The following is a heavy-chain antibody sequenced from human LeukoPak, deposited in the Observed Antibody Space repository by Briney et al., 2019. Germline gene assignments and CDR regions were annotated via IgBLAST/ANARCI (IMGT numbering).Heavy chain of an antibody. V-gene: IGHV1-69*13. CDR1: EGTFGAYS. D-gene: IGHD3-10*01. CDR2: INPIFNIL. J-gene: IGHJ4*02. Sequence: SVKVSCKASEGTFGAYSLDWVRQAPGQGLEWLGGINPIFNILNYAQKFRGRVTITADESTNTAYMDLSSLKYNDTAVYYCAAGRRLGELFFDYWGQGALVTVSS. CDR3: AAGRRLGELFFDY.